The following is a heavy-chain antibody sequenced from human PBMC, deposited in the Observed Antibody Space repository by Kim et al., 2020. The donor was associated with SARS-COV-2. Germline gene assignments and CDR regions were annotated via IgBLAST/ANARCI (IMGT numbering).Heavy chain of an antibody. CDR2: IRSKAYGGTT. Sequence: GGSLRLSCTASGFTFGDYAMSWVRQAPGKGLEWVGFIRSKAYGGTTEYAASVKGRFTISRDDSKSIAYLQMNSLKTEDTAVYYCTRERFLEWFSPNYYYYYYMDVWGKGTTVTVSS. V-gene: IGHV3-49*04. J-gene: IGHJ6*03. CDR1: GFTFGDYA. D-gene: IGHD3-3*01. CDR3: TRERFLEWFSPNYYYYYYMDV.